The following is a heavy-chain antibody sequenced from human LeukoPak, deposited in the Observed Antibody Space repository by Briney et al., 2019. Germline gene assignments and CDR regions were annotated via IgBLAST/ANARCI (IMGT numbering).Heavy chain of an antibody. CDR3: ARGAGSSQPGP. D-gene: IGHD1-1*01. V-gene: IGHV3-30*03. J-gene: IGHJ5*02. CDR2: IAFDGSYK. Sequence: PGGSLRLSCAASGFTFSTYGMHWVRQAPGKGLEWVALIAFDGSYKYYADSVKGRFIISRDNAKNSLYLQMNSLRAEDTAVYYCARGAGSSQPGPWGQGTLVTVSS. CDR1: GFTFSTYG.